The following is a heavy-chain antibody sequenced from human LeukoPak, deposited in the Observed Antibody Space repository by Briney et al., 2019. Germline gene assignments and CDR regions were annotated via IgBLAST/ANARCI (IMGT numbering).Heavy chain of an antibody. Sequence: GGSLRLSCAASGFSFSSYSMNWVRQAPGKGLEWVSVIYSGGSTYYADSVKGRFTISRDNSKNTLYLQMNSLRAEDTAVYYCASGSGSYRTPYYYMDVWGTGTTVTVSS. V-gene: IGHV3-53*01. CDR2: IYSGGST. CDR1: GFSFSSYS. D-gene: IGHD3-10*01. J-gene: IGHJ6*03. CDR3: ASGSGSYRTPYYYMDV.